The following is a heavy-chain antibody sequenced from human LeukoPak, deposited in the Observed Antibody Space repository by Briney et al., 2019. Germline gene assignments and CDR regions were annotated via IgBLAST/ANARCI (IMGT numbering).Heavy chain of an antibody. CDR2: IIPIFGTA. J-gene: IGHJ6*03. V-gene: IGHV1-69*05. CDR1: GGTFSSYA. Sequence: SVKVSCKASGGTFSSYAISWVRQAPGQGLEWMGGIIPIFGTANYAQKFQGRVTITTDESTSTAYMGLSSLRSEDTAVYYCASAKYYGSGRLSYYYYMDAWGKGTTVTVSS. CDR3: ASAKYYGSGRLSYYYYMDA. D-gene: IGHD3-10*01.